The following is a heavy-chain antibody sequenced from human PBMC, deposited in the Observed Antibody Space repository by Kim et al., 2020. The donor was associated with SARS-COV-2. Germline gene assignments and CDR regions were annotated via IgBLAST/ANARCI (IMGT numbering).Heavy chain of an antibody. CDR2: IYYSGST. D-gene: IGHD2-21*02. CDR3: ARGDIVVVTALPFDY. J-gene: IGHJ4*02. Sequence: SETLSLTCTVSGGSISSSSYYWGWIRQPPGKGLEWIGSIYYSGSTYYNPSLKSRVTISVDTSKNQFSLKLSSVTAADTAVYYCARGDIVVVTALPFDYWGQGTLVTVSS. CDR1: GGSISSSSYY. V-gene: IGHV4-39*01.